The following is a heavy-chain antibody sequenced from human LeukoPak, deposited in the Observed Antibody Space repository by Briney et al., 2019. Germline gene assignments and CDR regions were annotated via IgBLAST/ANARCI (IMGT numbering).Heavy chain of an antibody. Sequence: SETLSLTCTVSGGSISGYYWSWIRQPPGKGLEWVGYISYSGSTNYNPSLKSRVTISVDTSKNQISLQLTSVTAADTAVYYCARMIVATIRIGVYFYHGMDVWGQGTTVTVSS. CDR1: GGSISGYY. V-gene: IGHV4-59*08. J-gene: IGHJ6*02. D-gene: IGHD5-12*01. CDR3: ARMIVATIRIGVYFYHGMDV. CDR2: ISYSGST.